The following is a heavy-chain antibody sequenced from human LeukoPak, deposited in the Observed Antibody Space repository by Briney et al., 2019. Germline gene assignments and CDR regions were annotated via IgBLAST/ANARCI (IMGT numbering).Heavy chain of an antibody. D-gene: IGHD2/OR15-2a*01. CDR1: GGSMSSYY. CDR3: ARHGSTSSDDYFQH. Sequence: SETLSLTCTVSGGSMSSYYWSWIRQPPGKGLEWIGYIYYSGTTNYNPSLKSRVTMSVDTSMNQFSLKMSSVTAADTAVYYCARHGSTSSDDYFQHWGQGTLVTVSS. CDR2: IYYSGTT. J-gene: IGHJ1*01. V-gene: IGHV4-59*08.